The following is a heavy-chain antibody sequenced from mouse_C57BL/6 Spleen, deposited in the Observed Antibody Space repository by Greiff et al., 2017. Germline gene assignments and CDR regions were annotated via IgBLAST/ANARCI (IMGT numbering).Heavy chain of an antibody. V-gene: IGHV1-52*01. CDR1: GYTFTSYW. J-gene: IGHJ3*01. Sequence: QVQLQQPGAELVRPGSSVKLSCKASGYTFTSYWMHWVKQRPIKGLEWVGNIDPSDSETHYNQKFKDKATLTVDKSSSAAYMQLSSLTSEDSAVYYCARMGYYGAFGGQGTLVTVSA. CDR3: ARMGYYGAF. D-gene: IGHD2-1*01. CDR2: IDPSDSET.